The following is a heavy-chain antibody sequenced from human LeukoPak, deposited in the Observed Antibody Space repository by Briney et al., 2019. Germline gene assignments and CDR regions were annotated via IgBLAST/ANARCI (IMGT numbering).Heavy chain of an antibody. CDR1: GFTFSSYW. J-gene: IGHJ4*02. CDR2: INSDGSST. CDR3: AKGYSYGPDDY. D-gene: IGHD5-18*01. Sequence: PGGSLRLSCAASGFTFSSYWMHWVRQAPGKGLVWVSRINSDGSSTSYADSVKGRFTISRENAKNTLYLQMNSLRAEDTAVYYCAKGYSYGPDDYWGQGTLVTVSS. V-gene: IGHV3-74*01.